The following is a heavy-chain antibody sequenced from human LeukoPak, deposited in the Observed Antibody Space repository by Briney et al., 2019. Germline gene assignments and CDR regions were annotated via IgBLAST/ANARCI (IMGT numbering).Heavy chain of an antibody. V-gene: IGHV4-38-2*02. CDR2: LYHSGST. CDR1: GYSISSGYY. CDR3: ARRYYLLRDAFDI. Sequence: PSETLSLTCSVSGYSISSGYYWGWIRQAPGKGLEWIGNLYHSGSTYYNPSLKSRVSISVDTSKNQFSLKLSSVTAADTAVYYCARRYYLLRDAFDIWGQGTMVTVSS. J-gene: IGHJ3*02. D-gene: IGHD2-8*01.